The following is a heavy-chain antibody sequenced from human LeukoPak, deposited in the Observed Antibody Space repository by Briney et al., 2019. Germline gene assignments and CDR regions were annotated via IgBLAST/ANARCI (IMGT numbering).Heavy chain of an antibody. V-gene: IGHV3-53*01. D-gene: IGHD1-14*01. Sequence: GGSLRLSCAASGFTVSSNYMSWVRQAPGKGLEWVSVIYSGGDTYHADSVKGRFTVSKDSSKNTVYLQMNSLRVEDTAVYYCARGYTVGFDRWGQGTLVTVSS. J-gene: IGHJ5*02. CDR3: ARGYTVGFDR. CDR1: GFTVSSNY. CDR2: IYSGGDT.